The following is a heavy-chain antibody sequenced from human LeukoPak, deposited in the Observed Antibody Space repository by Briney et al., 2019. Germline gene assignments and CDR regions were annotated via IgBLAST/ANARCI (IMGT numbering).Heavy chain of an antibody. J-gene: IGHJ4*02. CDR1: GGSFSGYY. CDR3: ARGRFMTTVTTPFDY. V-gene: IGHV4-34*01. D-gene: IGHD4-17*01. Sequence: SETLSLTCAVYGGSFSGYYWSWIRQPPGKGLEWIGEINHSGSTNYNPSLKSRVTISVDTSKNQFSLKLSSVTAADTAVYYCARGRFMTTVTTPFDYWGQGTLVTVSS. CDR2: INHSGST.